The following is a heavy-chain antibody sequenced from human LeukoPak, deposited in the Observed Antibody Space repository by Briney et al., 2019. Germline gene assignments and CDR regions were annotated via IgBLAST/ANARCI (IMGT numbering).Heavy chain of an antibody. V-gene: IGHV3-23*01. D-gene: IGHD3-16*01. Sequence: GGSLRLSCAAPGFTFSNYAMSWVRQAPGKGLEWVSAISGSGSDTYYADSVKGRFTISRDNSKNTLCLQMNSLRAEDTAVYYCAVGRLRLGDQYYFDYWGQGTLVTVSS. CDR3: AVGRLRLGDQYYFDY. J-gene: IGHJ4*02. CDR2: ISGSGSDT. CDR1: GFTFSNYA.